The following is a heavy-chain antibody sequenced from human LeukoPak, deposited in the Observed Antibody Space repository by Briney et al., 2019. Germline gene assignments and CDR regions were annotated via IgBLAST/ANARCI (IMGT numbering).Heavy chain of an antibody. D-gene: IGHD2-21*01. CDR2: MRYDGKTD. Sequence: GGSLRLSCTGSGFPFSSYGMRWVRQPPGRGLEWVAFMRYDGKTDYYADSVKGRFTIAREDSHSTVHLHMKDLRPDDAALYFCAKDRNTGVMQYCDSWGRGTVVSVSS. J-gene: IGHJ4*02. V-gene: IGHV3-30*02. CDR3: AKDRNTGVMQYCDS. CDR1: GFPFSSYG.